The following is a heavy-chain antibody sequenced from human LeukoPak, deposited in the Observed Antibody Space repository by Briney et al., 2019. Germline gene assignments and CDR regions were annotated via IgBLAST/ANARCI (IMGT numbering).Heavy chain of an antibody. J-gene: IGHJ5*02. CDR1: GGTFSSYA. V-gene: IGHV1-69*06. CDR3: ARGLRYFDWLFL. CDR2: IIPIFGTA. D-gene: IGHD3-9*01. Sequence: SVKVSCKASGGTFSSYAISWVRQAPGQGLEWMGGIIPIFGTASYAQKFQGRVTITADKSTSTAYMELSSLRSEDTAVYYCARGLRYFDWLFLWGQGTLVTVSS.